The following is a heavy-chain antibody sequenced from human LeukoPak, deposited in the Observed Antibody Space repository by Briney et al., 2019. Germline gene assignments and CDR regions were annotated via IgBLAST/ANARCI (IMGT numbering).Heavy chain of an antibody. J-gene: IGHJ4*02. CDR1: GGSISSYY. Sequence: SETLSLTCTVSGGSISSYYWSWIRQPPGKGLEWIGYIYYSGSTNHNPSLKSRVTISLDASKNQFSLKLSSVTAADTALYYCARAALTMGATKFDYWGQGTLVSVSS. CDR2: IYYSGST. CDR3: ARAALTMGATKFDY. D-gene: IGHD1-26*01. V-gene: IGHV4-59*01.